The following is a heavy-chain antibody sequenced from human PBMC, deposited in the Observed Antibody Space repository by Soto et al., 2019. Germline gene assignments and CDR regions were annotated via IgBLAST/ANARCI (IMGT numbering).Heavy chain of an antibody. Sequence: SETLSLTCTVSGGSISSYYWSWIRQPPGKGLEWIGYIYYSGSTNYNPSLKSRVTISVDTSKNQFSLKLSSVTAADTAVYYCARIGYCSGGRCWLFDYCGQGILVTVSS. V-gene: IGHV4-59*08. CDR3: ARIGYCSGGRCWLFDY. D-gene: IGHD2-15*01. CDR1: GGSISSYY. CDR2: IYYSGST. J-gene: IGHJ4*02.